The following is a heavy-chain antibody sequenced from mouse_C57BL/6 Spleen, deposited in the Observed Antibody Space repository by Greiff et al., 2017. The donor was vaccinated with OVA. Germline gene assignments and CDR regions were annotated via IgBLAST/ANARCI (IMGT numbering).Heavy chain of an antibody. CDR2: IDPSDSET. Sequence: QVQLQQPGAELVRPGSSVKLSCKASGYTFTSYWMHWVKQRPIQGLEWIGNIDPSDSETHYNQKFKDKATLTVDKSSSTAYMQLSSLTSEDSAVYYCAATITTAVGGYFDVWGTGTTVTVSS. D-gene: IGHD1-1*01. CDR1: GYTFTSYW. CDR3: AATITTAVGGYFDV. J-gene: IGHJ1*03. V-gene: IGHV1-52*01.